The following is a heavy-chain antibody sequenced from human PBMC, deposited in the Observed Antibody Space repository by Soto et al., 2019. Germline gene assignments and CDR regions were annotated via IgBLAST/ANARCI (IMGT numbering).Heavy chain of an antibody. CDR3: AKADRWELLAYFPH. J-gene: IGHJ1*01. D-gene: IGHD1-26*01. Sequence: PGGSLRLFCAASAFTFSSYAMSWVRQAPGKGLEWVSAISGSGGSTYYADSVKGRFTISRDNSKNPLYLQMNSLRAEDTAVYYCAKADRWELLAYFPHWGQGTLVIVSS. CDR1: AFTFSSYA. V-gene: IGHV3-23*01. CDR2: ISGSGGST.